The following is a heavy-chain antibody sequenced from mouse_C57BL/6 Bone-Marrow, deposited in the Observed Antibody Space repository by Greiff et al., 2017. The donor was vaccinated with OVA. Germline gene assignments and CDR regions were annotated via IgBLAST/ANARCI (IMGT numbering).Heavy chain of an antibody. CDR3: TRKGFAY. J-gene: IGHJ3*01. Sequence: EVQLQESGAELVRPGASVKLSCTASGFNIKDDYMHWVKQRPEQGLEWIGWIDPENGDTEYASKFQGKATITADTSSNTAYLQLSSLTSEDTAVYYCTRKGFAYWGQGTLVTVSA. CDR1: GFNIKDDY. V-gene: IGHV14-4*01. CDR2: IDPENGDT.